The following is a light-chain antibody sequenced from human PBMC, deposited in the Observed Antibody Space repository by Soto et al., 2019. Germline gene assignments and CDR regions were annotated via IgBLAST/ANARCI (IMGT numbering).Light chain of an antibody. V-gene: IGKV3D-15*01. CDR2: DAS. J-gene: IGKJ1*01. Sequence: IVMTQPPATLSASPLERANLSCRASQSVSSNLAWYQQKPGQAPRLLIYDASSRATGIPDRFGGSGSGTDFTLTISSLQSEDFAVYYCQQYNNCPRTFGQGTKVDIK. CDR3: QQYNNCPRT. CDR1: QSVSSN.